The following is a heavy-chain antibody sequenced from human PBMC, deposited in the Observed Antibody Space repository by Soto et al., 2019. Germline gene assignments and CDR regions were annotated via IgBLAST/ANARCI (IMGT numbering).Heavy chain of an antibody. J-gene: IGHJ3*02. CDR2: ISGSGGST. Sequence: EVQLLESGGGLVQPGGSLRLSCAASGFTFSSYAMSWVRQAPGKGLEWVSAISGSGGSTYYADSVKGRFTISRDNSKNTLYLQMNSLRAEDTAVYYCAKDCQLTMIVVAVHDAFDIWGQGTMVTVSS. D-gene: IGHD3-22*01. CDR1: GFTFSSYA. CDR3: AKDCQLTMIVVAVHDAFDI. V-gene: IGHV3-23*01.